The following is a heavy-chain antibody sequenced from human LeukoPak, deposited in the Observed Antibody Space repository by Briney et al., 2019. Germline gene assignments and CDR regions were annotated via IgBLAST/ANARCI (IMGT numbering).Heavy chain of an antibody. Sequence: PSETLSLTCTVSGGSISSYYWSWIRQPPGKGLEWIGYIYYSGSTNYNPSLKSRVTISVDTSKNQFSLKLSSVTAADTAVYYCARSTGSGSYYGPHYYYGMDVWGQGTTVTVSS. J-gene: IGHJ6*02. CDR2: IYYSGST. CDR3: ARSTGSGSYYGPHYYYGMDV. V-gene: IGHV4-59*01. D-gene: IGHD3-10*01. CDR1: GGSISSYY.